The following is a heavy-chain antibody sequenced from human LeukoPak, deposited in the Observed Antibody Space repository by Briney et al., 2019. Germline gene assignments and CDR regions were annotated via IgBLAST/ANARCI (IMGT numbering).Heavy chain of an antibody. J-gene: IGHJ4*02. CDR1: GFTVSSNY. D-gene: IGHD4-17*01. V-gene: IGHV3-66*01. CDR3: ARDGAGMTTVTTDFDY. Sequence: GGSLRLSCAASGFTVSSNYMSWVRQAPGKGLEWVSVIYSGGSTYYADSVKGRFTNSRDKSKNTLYLQMNSLRAGDTAVYYCARDGAGMTTVTTDFDYWGQGTLVTVSS. CDR2: IYSGGST.